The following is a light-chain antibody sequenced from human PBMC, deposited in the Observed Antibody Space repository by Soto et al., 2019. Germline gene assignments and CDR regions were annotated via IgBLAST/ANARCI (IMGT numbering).Light chain of an antibody. J-gene: IGKJ5*01. CDR2: LGS. CDR1: QSLLHSNGYNY. CDR3: MQVLQTPST. Sequence: DIVMTQSPLSLPVTPGEPASISCSSSQSLLHSNGYNYLDWYLQKPGQSPQLLIYLGSNRASGVPDRFSGSGSGTDFTLKISRVEAEDVGVYYCMQVLQTPSTFGQGTRLEIK. V-gene: IGKV2-28*01.